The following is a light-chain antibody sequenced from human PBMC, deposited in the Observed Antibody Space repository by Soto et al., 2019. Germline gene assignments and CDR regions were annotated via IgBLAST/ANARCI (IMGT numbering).Light chain of an antibody. Sequence: QSVLTQPPSVSGAPGQRVTISCTGSSSNIGAGYDVHWYQQLPGTAPKLLIYGNSNRPSGVPDRFSGSKSDTSASLAISGLQSEDEADYYCAAWDDSLNGYVFGTGTKVTVL. CDR2: GNS. CDR1: SSNIGAGYD. V-gene: IGLV1-40*01. J-gene: IGLJ1*01. CDR3: AAWDDSLNGYV.